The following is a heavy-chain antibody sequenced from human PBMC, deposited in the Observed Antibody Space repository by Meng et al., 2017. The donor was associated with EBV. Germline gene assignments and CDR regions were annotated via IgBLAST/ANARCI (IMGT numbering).Heavy chain of an antibody. D-gene: IGHD6-13*01. CDR1: GYTFHSYY. J-gene: IGHJ5*02. CDR2: INPSGGST. V-gene: IGHV1-46*02. Sequence: QVGVVQVGAEVKKPGASVKVSCKASGYTFHSYYMHWVRQAPGQGLEWMGIINPSGGSTSYAQKFQGRVTMTRDTSTSTVYMELSSLRSEDTAVYYCARNGIAAWGWFDPWGQGTLVTVSS. CDR3: ARNGIAAWGWFDP.